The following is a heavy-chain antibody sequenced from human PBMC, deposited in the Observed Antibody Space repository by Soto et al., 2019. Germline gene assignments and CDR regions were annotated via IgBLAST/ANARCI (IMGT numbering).Heavy chain of an antibody. D-gene: IGHD2-2*01. V-gene: IGHV1-69*13. CDR1: GGSFSSYS. CDR2: IIPIFGAP. Sequence: SVKVSCKASGGSFSSYSINWMRQPPGQGLAWMGGIIPIFGAPNYAREFQGRVTITADESTSTVYMELSSLRSEDTALYYCAKDKGPRYWSRSSWYWVAVGMDVWGQGTTVTVSS. J-gene: IGHJ6*02. CDR3: AKDKGPRYWSRSSWYWVAVGMDV.